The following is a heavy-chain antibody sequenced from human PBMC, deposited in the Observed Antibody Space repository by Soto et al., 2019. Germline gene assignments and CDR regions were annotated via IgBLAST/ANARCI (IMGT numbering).Heavy chain of an antibody. CDR3: ARDYYDSSGYSNWFDP. J-gene: IGHJ5*02. V-gene: IGHV1-18*01. CDR1: GYSFTSYG. CDR2: ISPYNQNT. Sequence: ASVKVSGKASGYSFTSYGIGWVRQAPGQGLEWMGWISPYNQNTNYAQRLLGRVTLTTDTSTSTAYMELRSLRSDDTAVYYCARDYYDSSGYSNWFDPWGQGTLVTVSS. D-gene: IGHD3-22*01.